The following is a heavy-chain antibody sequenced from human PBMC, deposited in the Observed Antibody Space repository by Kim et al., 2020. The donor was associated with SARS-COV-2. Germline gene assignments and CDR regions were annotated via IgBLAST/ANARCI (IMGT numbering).Heavy chain of an antibody. V-gene: IGHV1-2*02. Sequence: ASVKVSCKASGYTFTGYYMHWVRQAPGQGLEWMGWINPNSGGTNYAQKFQGRVTMTRDTSLSKAYMELSRLRSDDTAVYYCASIDSSGWWKSGGMDVWGQGTTVTVSS. J-gene: IGHJ6*02. CDR3: ASIDSSGWWKSGGMDV. CDR2: INPNSGGT. CDR1: GYTFTGYY. D-gene: IGHD6-19*01.